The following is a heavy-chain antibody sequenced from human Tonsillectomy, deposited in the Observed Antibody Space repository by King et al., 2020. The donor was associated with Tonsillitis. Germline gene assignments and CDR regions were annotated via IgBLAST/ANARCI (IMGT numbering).Heavy chain of an antibody. CDR3: ARDGDFWSGYPLYYFDY. J-gene: IGHJ4*02. V-gene: IGHV3-33*01. D-gene: IGHD3-3*01. CDR1: GFTFSSYG. Sequence: VQLVESGGGVVQPGRSLRLSCAASGFTFSSYGMHWVRQAPGKGLEWVAVIWYDGSNKYYADSVKGRFTISRDNSKNTLYLQMNSLRAEDTAVYYCARDGDFWSGYPLYYFDYWGQGTLVTVSS. CDR2: IWYDGSNK.